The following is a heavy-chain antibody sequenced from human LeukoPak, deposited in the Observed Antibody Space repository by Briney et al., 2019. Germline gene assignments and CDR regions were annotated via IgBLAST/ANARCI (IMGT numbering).Heavy chain of an antibody. CDR3: AKDSGSYSYYYYGMDV. Sequence: PGGSLRLSCAASGFTFSSYGMHWVRQAPGKGLEWVAVIWYDGSNKYYADSVKGRFTISRDNSKNTLYLQMNSLRAEDTAVYYCAKDSGSYSYYYYGMDVWGQGTTVTVSS. V-gene: IGHV3-33*06. J-gene: IGHJ6*02. CDR2: IWYDGSNK. CDR1: GFTFSSYG. D-gene: IGHD1-26*01.